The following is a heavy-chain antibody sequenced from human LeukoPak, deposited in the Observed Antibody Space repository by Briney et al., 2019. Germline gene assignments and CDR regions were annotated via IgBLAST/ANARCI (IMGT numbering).Heavy chain of an antibody. D-gene: IGHD1-26*01. V-gene: IGHV3-33*01. J-gene: IGHJ4*02. CDR2: IWYDGSNK. CDR1: GFTFSSYA. CDR3: ARGTGGGSYYQSY. Sequence: GGSLRLSCAASGFTFSSYAMHWVRQAPGKGLEWVAVIWYDGSNKYYADSVKGRFTISRDNSKNTLYLQMNSLRAEDTAVYYCARGTGGGSYYQSYWGQGTLVTVSS.